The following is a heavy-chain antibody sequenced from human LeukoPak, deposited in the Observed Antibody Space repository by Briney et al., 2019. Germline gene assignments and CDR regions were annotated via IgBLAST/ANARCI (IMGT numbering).Heavy chain of an antibody. Sequence: ASVKVSCKASGYTFTSYDINWVRQATGQGLEWMGWMNPNSGNTGYAQKFQGRVTITRNTSISTAYMELSSLRSEDTAVYYCARASGSGTYYHIDYWGQGTLVTVSS. J-gene: IGHJ4*02. CDR1: GYTFTSYD. CDR2: MNPNSGNT. D-gene: IGHD3-10*01. CDR3: ARASGSGTYYHIDY. V-gene: IGHV1-8*03.